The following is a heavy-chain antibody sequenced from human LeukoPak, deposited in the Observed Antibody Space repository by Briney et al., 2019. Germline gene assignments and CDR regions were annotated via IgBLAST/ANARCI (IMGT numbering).Heavy chain of an antibody. CDR2: IYYSGST. J-gene: IGHJ6*03. D-gene: IGHD4-17*01. CDR3: ARQHGDYRPPYYYYMDV. Sequence: PSETLSLTCTVSGGSISSYYWSWIRQPPGKGLEWIGYIYYSGSTKYNPSLKSRVIISLDTSKNQFSLKLNSVTAADTAVYYCARQHGDYRPPYYYYMDVWGKGTTVTVSS. V-gene: IGHV4-59*08. CDR1: GGSISSYY.